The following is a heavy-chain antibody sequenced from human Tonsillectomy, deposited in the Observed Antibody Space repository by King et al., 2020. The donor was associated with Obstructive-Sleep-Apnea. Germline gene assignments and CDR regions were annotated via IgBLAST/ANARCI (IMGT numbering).Heavy chain of an antibody. Sequence: VQLQESGPGLVKPSETLSLTCTVSGDSINNYYWSWSRQPPGKGLEWVGHIPSSGGPHYNPPLKSRVTISVDTSKSQFSLKLSSVIAADTALYFCARLPDFDWVYGMDVWGQGTTVTVSS. CDR2: IPSSGGP. CDR1: GDSINNYY. D-gene: IGHD3-9*01. V-gene: IGHV4-59*12. CDR3: ARLPDFDWVYGMDV. J-gene: IGHJ6*02.